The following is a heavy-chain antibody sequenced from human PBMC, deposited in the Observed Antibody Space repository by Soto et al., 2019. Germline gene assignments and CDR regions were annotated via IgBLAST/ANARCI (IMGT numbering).Heavy chain of an antibody. Sequence: EVQLVESGGGLIQPGGSLRLSCAASGFIVSSSYMRWVRQAPGKGVEWVSAIYSGGSTYYADSVKGRFTISRDNSKNMVYLQMNSLRAEDTAVYYCARDLSAMATGMDVWGQGTTVIVSS. D-gene: IGHD5-18*01. V-gene: IGHV3-53*01. CDR1: GFIVSSSY. CDR2: IYSGGST. J-gene: IGHJ6*02. CDR3: ARDLSAMATGMDV.